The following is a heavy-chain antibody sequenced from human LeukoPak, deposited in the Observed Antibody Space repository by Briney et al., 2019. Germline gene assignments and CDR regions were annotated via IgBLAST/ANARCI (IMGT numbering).Heavy chain of an antibody. CDR1: GFTFSNYW. V-gene: IGHV3-7*01. Sequence: GGSLRLSCAASGFTFSNYWMSWVRQAPGKGLEWAANIKQDGSERYYVDSVKGRFTFSRDNAKNSLYLQMNSLRAEDTAVYYCARVYYGSGSYYPIHFDYWGQGTLVTVSS. CDR3: ARVYYGSGSYYPIHFDY. D-gene: IGHD3-10*01. CDR2: IKQDGSER. J-gene: IGHJ4*02.